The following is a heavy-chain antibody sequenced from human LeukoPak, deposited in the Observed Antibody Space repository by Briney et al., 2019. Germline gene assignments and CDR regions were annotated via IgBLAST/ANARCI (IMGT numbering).Heavy chain of an antibody. Sequence: ASVKVSCKASGYTFTGYYMHWVRQAPGQGLEWMGWINPNSGGTNYAQKFQGRVTMTRDTSISTAYMELSRLRSDDTAVYYCARVDIVATIEWFDPWGQGTLVTVSS. CDR2: INPNSGGT. J-gene: IGHJ5*02. CDR3: ARVDIVATIEWFDP. D-gene: IGHD5-12*01. V-gene: IGHV1-2*02. CDR1: GYTFTGYY.